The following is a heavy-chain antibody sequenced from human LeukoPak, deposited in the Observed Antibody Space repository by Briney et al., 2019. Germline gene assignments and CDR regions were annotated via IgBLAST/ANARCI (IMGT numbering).Heavy chain of an antibody. CDR3: VRDHLWAFDF. V-gene: IGHV3-48*01. CDR2: VGGLYSNI. Sequence: QSGGSLRLSCAASGFTFSDYSMNWVRQAPGKGLEWISYVGGLYSNIYYADSVKGRFTISRDNAESPVYLQMNSLRAEDMAVYYCVRDHLWAFDFWGQGTMVTVSS. J-gene: IGHJ3*01. CDR1: GFTFSDYS.